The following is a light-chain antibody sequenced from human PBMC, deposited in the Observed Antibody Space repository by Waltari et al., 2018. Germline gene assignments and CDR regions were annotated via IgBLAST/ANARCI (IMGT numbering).Light chain of an antibody. J-gene: IGLJ2*01. V-gene: IGLV2-11*01. Sequence: QSALTQPRSVSGSPGQSVTISCTGTSSDVGGYDYVSWYQHHPGKAPKLMICDVTKRPSGVPDRFSGSKSGNTASLTISGLQAEDEADYYCCSYAGSYTHVVFGGETKLTVL. CDR1: SSDVGGYDY. CDR2: DVT. CDR3: CSYAGSYTHVV.